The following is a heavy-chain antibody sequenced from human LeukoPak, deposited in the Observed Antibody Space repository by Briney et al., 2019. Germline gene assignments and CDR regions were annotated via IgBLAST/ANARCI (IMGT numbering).Heavy chain of an antibody. CDR2: IKQDGSEK. Sequence: GGSLRLSCAASGFTFSSYWMSWVRQAPGKGLEWVANIKQDGSEKYYVDSVKGRFTISRDNAKNSLYLQMNSLRAEDTAVYYCAKDPLYTYGYDAFDIWGQGTMVTVSS. CDR1: GFTFSSYW. CDR3: AKDPLYTYGYDAFDI. D-gene: IGHD4-17*01. V-gene: IGHV3-7*03. J-gene: IGHJ3*02.